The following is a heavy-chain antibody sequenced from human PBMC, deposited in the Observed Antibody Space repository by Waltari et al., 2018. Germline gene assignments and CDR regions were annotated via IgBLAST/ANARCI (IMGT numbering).Heavy chain of an antibody. D-gene: IGHD6-13*01. CDR2: IKQDGTEK. CDR1: GFPFRPYS. V-gene: IGHV3-7*04. Sequence: EVQLVESGGGLVQPGGSLSLSCAVSGFPFRPYSMTWVRQAPGKGLEWVANIKQDGTEKYYVDSVKGRFSISRDNGKNLLYLHMNSLRADDTAVYYCARDEMHRTTWYHFWGQGTQVTVSS. CDR3: ARDEMHRTTWYHF. J-gene: IGHJ4*02.